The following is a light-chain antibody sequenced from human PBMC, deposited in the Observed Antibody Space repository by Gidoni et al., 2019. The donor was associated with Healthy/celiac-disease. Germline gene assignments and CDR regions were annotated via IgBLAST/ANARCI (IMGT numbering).Light chain of an antibody. V-gene: IGKV3-15*01. J-gene: IGKJ1*01. CDR3: QQYNNWWT. CDR2: GAS. Sequence: EIVMTQSPATLSVSPGERATLSCRASQSVSSNLAWYQQKPGQAPRLLIYGASTRATGIPARFSGSGSGTEFTLTISSLQPEDFAVYYCQQYNNWWTFGQXTKVEIK. CDR1: QSVSSN.